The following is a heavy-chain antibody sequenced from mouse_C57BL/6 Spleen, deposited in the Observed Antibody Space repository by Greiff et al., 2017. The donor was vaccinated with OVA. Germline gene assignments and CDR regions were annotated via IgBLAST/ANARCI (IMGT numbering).Heavy chain of an antibody. CDR2: IRSKSNNYAT. Sequence: EVMLVESGGGLVQPKGSLKLSCAASGFSFNTYAMNWVRQAPGKGLEWVARIRSKSNNYATYYADSVKDRFTISRDDSESMLYLQMNNLKTEDTAMYYCVRQGSNYEGFAYWGQGTLVTVSA. J-gene: IGHJ3*01. CDR3: VRQGSNYEGFAY. D-gene: IGHD2-5*01. CDR1: GFSFNTYA. V-gene: IGHV10-1*01.